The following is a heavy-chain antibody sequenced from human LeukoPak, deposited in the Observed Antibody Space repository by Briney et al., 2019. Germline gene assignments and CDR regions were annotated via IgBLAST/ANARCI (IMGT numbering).Heavy chain of an antibody. D-gene: IGHD6-19*01. V-gene: IGHV3-30*02. CDR2: IRYDGSNK. CDR1: GFTFSSYG. Sequence: PGGSLRLSCAASGFTFSSYGMHWARQAPGKGLEWVAFIRYDGSNKYYADSVKGRFTISRDNSKNTLYLQMNSLRAEDTAVYYCAKDRRSYSSGWYFDYWGQGTLVTVSS. J-gene: IGHJ4*02. CDR3: AKDRRSYSSGWYFDY.